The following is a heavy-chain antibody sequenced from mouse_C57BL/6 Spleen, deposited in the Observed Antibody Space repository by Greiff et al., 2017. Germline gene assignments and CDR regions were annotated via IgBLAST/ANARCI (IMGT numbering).Heavy chain of an antibody. CDR2: ISSGGSYT. J-gene: IGHJ4*01. CDR1: GFTFSSYG. V-gene: IGHV5-6*02. Sequence: EVKVEESGGDLVKPGGSLKLSCAASGFTFSSYGMSWVRQTPDKRLEWVATISSGGSYTYYPDSVKGRFTISRDNAKNTLYLQMSSLKSEDTAMYYCARQGLTGTGEVYAMDYWGQGTSVTVSS. CDR3: ARQGLTGTGEVYAMDY. D-gene: IGHD4-1*01.